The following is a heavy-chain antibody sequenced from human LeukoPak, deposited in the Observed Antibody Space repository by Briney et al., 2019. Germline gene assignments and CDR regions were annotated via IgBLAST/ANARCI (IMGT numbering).Heavy chain of an antibody. CDR1: GFTFSSYS. J-gene: IGHJ3*02. V-gene: IGHV3-48*01. Sequence: PGGSLRLSCAASGFTFSSYSMNWVRQAPGKGLEWVSYISSSSSTIYYADSVKGRFTISRDNAKNSLYLQMNSLRAEDTAVYYCARDGMGELSFFYHFMAFDIWGQGTMVTVSS. CDR2: ISSSSSTI. CDR3: ARDGMGELSFFYHFMAFDI. D-gene: IGHD3-16*02.